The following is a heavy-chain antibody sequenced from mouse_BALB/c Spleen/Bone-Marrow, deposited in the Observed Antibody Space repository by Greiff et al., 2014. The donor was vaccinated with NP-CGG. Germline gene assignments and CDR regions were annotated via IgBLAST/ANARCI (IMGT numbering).Heavy chain of an antibody. CDR3: VRVIRNFDY. V-gene: IGHV6-6*02. Sequence: EVMLVESGGGLVQPGGSMKLSCVASGFTFSNYWMNWVSQSPEKGLEWVAEISLKSNNFATHYAESVKGRFTISRDDSKTSFYQQRNNLRAEDAVIYYCVRVIRNFDYGGQGTTLTVSA. CDR1: GFTFSNYW. D-gene: IGHD1-1*01. J-gene: IGHJ2*01. CDR2: ISLKSNNFAT.